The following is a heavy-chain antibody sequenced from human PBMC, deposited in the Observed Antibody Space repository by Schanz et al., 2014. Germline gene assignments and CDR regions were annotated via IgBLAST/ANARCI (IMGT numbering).Heavy chain of an antibody. J-gene: IGHJ3*02. CDR1: GFIFGSSV. CDR2: VSRSTPDI. V-gene: IGHV3-23*01. D-gene: IGHD3-10*01. CDR3: AKGRFGELSAFDI. Sequence: EVQLLESGGGLIQPGGSLRLSCAASGFIFGSSVMAWVRQAPGKGLEWVSYVSRSTPDIYYADSVKGRFTISRDNSKNTLYLQMNGLRGEDTAVYYCAKGRFGELSAFDIWGQGTMVTVSS.